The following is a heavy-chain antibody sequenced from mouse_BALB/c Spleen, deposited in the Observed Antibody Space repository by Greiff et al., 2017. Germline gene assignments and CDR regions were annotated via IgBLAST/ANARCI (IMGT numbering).Heavy chain of an antibody. CDR3: ARGTTEANYYAMDY. CDR1: GFNIKDYY. Sequence: EVQLQQSGAELVRPGALVKLSCKASGFNIKDYYMHWVNQRPEQGLEWIGWIDPENGNTIYDPKFQGKASITADTSSNTTYLQLSSLTSEDTAVYYCARGTTEANYYAMDYWGQGTSVTVS. D-gene: IGHD1-1*01. CDR2: IDPENGNT. J-gene: IGHJ4*01. V-gene: IGHV14-1*02.